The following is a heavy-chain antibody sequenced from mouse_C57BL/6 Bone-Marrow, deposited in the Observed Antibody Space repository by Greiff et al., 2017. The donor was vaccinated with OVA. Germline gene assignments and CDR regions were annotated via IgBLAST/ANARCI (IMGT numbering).Heavy chain of an antibody. CDR3: TTFDYGAY. CDR2: IDPENGDT. Sequence: VQLQQSGAELVRPGASVKLSCTASGFNIKDDYMHWVKQRPEQGLEWIGWIDPENGDTEYASKFQGKATITAATSSNTAYLQLSSLTSEDTAVYYCTTFDYGAYWGKGTLVTVSA. V-gene: IGHV14-4*01. D-gene: IGHD2-4*01. CDR1: GFNIKDDY. J-gene: IGHJ3*01.